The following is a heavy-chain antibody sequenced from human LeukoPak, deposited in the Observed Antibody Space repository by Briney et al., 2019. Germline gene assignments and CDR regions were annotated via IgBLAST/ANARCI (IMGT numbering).Heavy chain of an antibody. V-gene: IGHV4-61*02. CDR3: ARGPYYDFWSGYYANFLDY. Sequence: PSETLSLTCTVSGGSISSSSYYWGWIRQPPGKGLEWIGRIYTSGSTNYNPSLKSRVTISVDTSKNQFSLKLSSVTAADTAVYYCARGPYYDFWSGYYANFLDYWGQGTLVTVSS. CDR2: IYTSGST. D-gene: IGHD3-3*01. CDR1: GGSISSSSYY. J-gene: IGHJ4*02.